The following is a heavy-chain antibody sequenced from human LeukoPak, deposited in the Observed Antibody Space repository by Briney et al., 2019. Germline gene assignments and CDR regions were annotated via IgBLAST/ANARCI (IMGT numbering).Heavy chain of an antibody. CDR3: ARTPWFGEPYDY. CDR2: ISSSGSTI. V-gene: IGHV3-11*01. Sequence: GGSLRLSCAASGFTFSDYYMSWIRQAPGKGLEWVSYISSSGSTIYYADSVKGRLTISRDNAKNSLYLQMNSLRAEDTAVYYCARTPWFGEPYDYWGQGTLVTVSS. D-gene: IGHD3-10*01. CDR1: GFTFSDYY. J-gene: IGHJ4*02.